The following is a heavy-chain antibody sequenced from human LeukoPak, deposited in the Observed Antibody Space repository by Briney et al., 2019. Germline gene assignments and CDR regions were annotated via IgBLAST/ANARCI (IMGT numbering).Heavy chain of an antibody. D-gene: IGHD4-11*01. CDR2: IYYTGST. J-gene: IGHJ4*02. CDR1: GDSINTGGYY. Sequence: SETLSLTCTVSGDSINTGGYYWNWTRQHPGKGLEWIGYIYYTGSTYYNPSLKSRPAISLDTSKNRFSLRLSSVTAADTAVYYCARDPTPGMYYFDYWGQGNLVTVSS. V-gene: IGHV4-31*03. CDR3: ARDPTPGMYYFDY.